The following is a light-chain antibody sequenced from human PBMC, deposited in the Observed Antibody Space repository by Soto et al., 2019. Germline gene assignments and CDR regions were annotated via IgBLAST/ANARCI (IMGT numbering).Light chain of an antibody. CDR2: DVN. CDR1: SSDVGGYNY. Sequence: QSALSQPASMSGSPGQSITISCTGTSSDVGGYNYVSWYRQYPGKAPKLIIYDVNNRPSEVSNRFSGSKSGNTASLTISGLQAEGEADYYCSSHSSSSTLVVFGGGTKLTVL. CDR3: SSHSSSSTLVV. V-gene: IGLV2-14*03. J-gene: IGLJ2*01.